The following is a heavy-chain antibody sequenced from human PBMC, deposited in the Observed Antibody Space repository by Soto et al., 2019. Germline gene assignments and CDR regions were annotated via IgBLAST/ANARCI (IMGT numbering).Heavy chain of an antibody. CDR1: GFTFSSYA. V-gene: IGHV3-30-3*01. D-gene: IGHD4-4*01. CDR2: ISYDGSNK. CDR3: ARDFPYSNYVDYGAFDI. Sequence: GGSLRLSCAASGFTFSSYAMHWVRQAPGKGLEWVAVISYDGSNKYYADSVKGRFTISRDNSKNTLYLQMNSLRAEDTAVYYCARDFPYSNYVDYGAFDIWGQGTMVTVSS. J-gene: IGHJ3*02.